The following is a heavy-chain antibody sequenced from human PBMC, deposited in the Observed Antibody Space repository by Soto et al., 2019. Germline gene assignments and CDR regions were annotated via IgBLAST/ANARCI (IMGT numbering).Heavy chain of an antibody. CDR2: ISSSSSYI. D-gene: IGHD4-17*01. CDR3: ATDYGGYAAPVDDYYYYGMDV. V-gene: IGHV3-21*01. Sequence: EVQLVESGGGLVKPGGSLRLSCAASGFTFSSYSMNWVRQAPGKGLEWVSSISSSSSYIYYADSVKGRFTISRDNAKNSLYLQMNSLRAEDTAVYYCATDYGGYAAPVDDYYYYGMDVWGQGTTVTVSS. J-gene: IGHJ6*02. CDR1: GFTFSSYS.